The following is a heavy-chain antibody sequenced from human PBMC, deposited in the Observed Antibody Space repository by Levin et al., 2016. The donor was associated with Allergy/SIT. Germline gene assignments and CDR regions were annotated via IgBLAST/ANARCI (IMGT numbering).Heavy chain of an antibody. J-gene: IGHJ3*02. Sequence: VRQMPGKGLEWVGRIKSKTDGGTTDYAAPVKGRFTISRDDSKNTLYLQMNSLKTEDTAVYYCTTDLYYYDSSGYYIAFDIWGQGTMVTVSS. V-gene: IGHV3-15*01. CDR2: IKSKTDGGTT. CDR3: TTDLYYYDSSGYYIAFDI. D-gene: IGHD3-22*01.